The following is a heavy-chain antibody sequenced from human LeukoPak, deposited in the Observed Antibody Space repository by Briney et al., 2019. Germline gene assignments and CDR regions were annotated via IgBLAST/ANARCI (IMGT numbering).Heavy chain of an antibody. CDR1: EFSVGSNY. J-gene: IGHJ4*02. Sequence: GGSLRLSCAASEFSVGSNYMTWVRQAPGKGLEWVASIKQDGSEKYYVDSVKGRFTISRDNAKNSLYLQMNSLRAEDTAIYYCARTFDSWGQGTLVTVSS. CDR2: IKQDGSEK. V-gene: IGHV3-7*03. CDR3: ARTFDS.